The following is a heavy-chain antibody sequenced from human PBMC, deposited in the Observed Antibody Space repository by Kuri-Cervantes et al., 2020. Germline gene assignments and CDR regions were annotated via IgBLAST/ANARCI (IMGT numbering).Heavy chain of an antibody. J-gene: IGHJ6*02. CDR2: INPNSGGT. Sequence: ASVKVSCKASGYTFTSYYMHWVRQAPGQGLEWMGWINPNSGGTNYAQKFQGRVTMTRDTSISTAYMELSRLRSDDTAVYYCAREDESSSSWYGGVYYYYYYGMDVWGQGTTVTVSS. V-gene: IGHV1-2*02. D-gene: IGHD6-13*01. CDR3: AREDESSSSWYGGVYYYYYYGMDV. CDR1: GYTFTSYY.